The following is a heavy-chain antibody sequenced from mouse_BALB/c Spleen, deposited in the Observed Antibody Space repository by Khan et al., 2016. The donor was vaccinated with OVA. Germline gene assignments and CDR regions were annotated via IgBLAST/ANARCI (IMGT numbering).Heavy chain of an antibody. Sequence: QIQLVQSGPELKKPGETVKISCKASGYTFTNYGMNWVKQAPGKGLKWMGWINTYTGEPTYADDFKGRFAFSLETSVSTAYLQINNLKNEDTATYFCARKRPPLAYWGQGTLVTVSA. CDR2: INTYTGEP. CDR3: ARKRPPLAY. J-gene: IGHJ3*01. D-gene: IGHD1-2*01. V-gene: IGHV9-3-1*01. CDR1: GYTFTNYG.